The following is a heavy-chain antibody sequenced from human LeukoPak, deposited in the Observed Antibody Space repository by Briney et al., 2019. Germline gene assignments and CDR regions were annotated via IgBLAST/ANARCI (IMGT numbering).Heavy chain of an antibody. CDR3: ARTNSSGYYLDY. CDR1: GGSFSGYY. J-gene: IGHJ4*02. V-gene: IGHV4-34*01. Sequence: SETLSLTCAVYGGSFSGYYWSWIRQPPEKGLEWIGEINHSGSTNYNPSLKSRVTISVDTSKNQFSLKLSSVTAADTAVYYCARTNSSGYYLDYWGQGTLVTVSS. D-gene: IGHD3-22*01. CDR2: INHSGST.